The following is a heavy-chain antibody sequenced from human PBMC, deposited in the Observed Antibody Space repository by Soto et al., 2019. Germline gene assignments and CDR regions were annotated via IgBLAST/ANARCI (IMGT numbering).Heavy chain of an antibody. Sequence: PSETLSLTCTVSGGSISSSSYYWGWIRQPPGKGLEWIGSIYYSGSTYYNPSLKSRVTISVDTSKNQFSLKLSSVTAADTAVYYCARLYGDYVGYWGQGTLVTVSS. CDR2: IYYSGST. J-gene: IGHJ4*02. V-gene: IGHV4-39*01. CDR3: ARLYGDYVGY. D-gene: IGHD4-17*01. CDR1: GGSISSSSYY.